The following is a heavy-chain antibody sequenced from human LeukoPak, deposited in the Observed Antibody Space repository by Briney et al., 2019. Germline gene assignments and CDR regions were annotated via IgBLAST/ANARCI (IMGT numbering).Heavy chain of an antibody. J-gene: IGHJ4*02. CDR3: ARVLETDCRGGSCYSGLDY. CDR2: ISRTGSYI. CDR1: GFTFSSYN. Sequence: GGSLRLSCAASGFTFSSYNMNWVRQAPGRGLEWVSSISRTGSYIYYADSVKGRFTISRDNAQNSLYLQMNSLRGEDTAVYYCARVLETDCRGGSCYSGLDYWGQGTLVTVSS. V-gene: IGHV3-21*01. D-gene: IGHD2-15*01.